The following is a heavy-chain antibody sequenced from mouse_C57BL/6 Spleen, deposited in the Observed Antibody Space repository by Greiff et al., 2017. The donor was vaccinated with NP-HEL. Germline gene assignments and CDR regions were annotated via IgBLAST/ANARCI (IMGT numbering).Heavy chain of an antibody. CDR1: GYTFTSYG. D-gene: IGHD1-1*01. J-gene: IGHJ4*01. CDR3: AREGNYEFGYAMDY. CDR2: IYPRSGNT. Sequence: QVQLQQSGAELARPGASVKLSCKASGYTFTSYGISWVKQRTGQGLEWIGEIYPRSGNTYYNEKFKGKATLTADKSSSTAYMELRSLTSEDSAVYFCAREGNYEFGYAMDYWGQGTSVTVSS. V-gene: IGHV1-81*01.